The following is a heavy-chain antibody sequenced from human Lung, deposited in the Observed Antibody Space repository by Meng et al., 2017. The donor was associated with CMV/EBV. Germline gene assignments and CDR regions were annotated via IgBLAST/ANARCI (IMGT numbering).Heavy chain of an antibody. CDR3: ARVSKGGSYRFDP. D-gene: IGHD1-26*01. CDR2: INPSCGSS. CDR1: GYTLNTYY. V-gene: IGHV1-46*02. J-gene: IGHJ5*02. Sequence: QVELGQVGAEEKKPGASGGVSCKQSGYTLNTYYMHWVRQAPGQGLGWLGAINPSCGSSIYAQRFQGRVTMTSDTSTTTVYMDLSSLRSEDTAVYYCARVSKGGSYRFDPWGQGTLVTVSS.